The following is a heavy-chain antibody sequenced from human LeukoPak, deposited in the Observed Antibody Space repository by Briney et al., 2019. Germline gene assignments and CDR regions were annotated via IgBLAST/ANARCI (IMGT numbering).Heavy chain of an antibody. CDR1: GYTFTSYG. CDR2: ISAYNGNT. D-gene: IGHD3-3*01. CDR3: ARDGSTYYDFWSGYYHY. J-gene: IGHJ4*02. Sequence: ASVKVSCKASGYTFTSYGISWVRQAPGQGLEWMGWISAYNGNTNYAQKLQGRVTMTTDTSTSTAYMELRRLRSDDTAVYYCARDGSTYYDFWSGYYHYWGQGTLVTVSS. V-gene: IGHV1-18*01.